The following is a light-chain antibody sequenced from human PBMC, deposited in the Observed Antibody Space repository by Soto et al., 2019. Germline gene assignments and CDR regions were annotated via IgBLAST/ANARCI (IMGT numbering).Light chain of an antibody. J-gene: IGKJ1*01. CDR1: QSVSSN. Sequence: EIVMTQSPATLSVSPGERATLSCRASQSVSSNLAWYQQKPGQAPRLLIYGASTSATGIPDRCSGSGSGTEFTLTISSLQSEDFAVYYCQQYNNWPQTFGQGTKVEIK. CDR3: QQYNNWPQT. V-gene: IGKV3-15*01. CDR2: GAS.